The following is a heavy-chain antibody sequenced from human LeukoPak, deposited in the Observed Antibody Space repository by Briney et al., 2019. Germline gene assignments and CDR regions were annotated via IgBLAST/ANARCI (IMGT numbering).Heavy chain of an antibody. CDR2: INHSGST. Sequence: SETLSLTCAVYGGSFSGYYWSWIRQPPGKGLEWIGEINHSGSTNYNPSLKSRVTISVDTSKNQFSLKLSSVTAADTAVYHCAKDWEAVSNTATGIDYWGQGTLVTVSS. CDR3: AKDWEAVSNTATGIDY. D-gene: IGHD5/OR15-5a*01. V-gene: IGHV4-34*01. CDR1: GGSFSGYY. J-gene: IGHJ4*02.